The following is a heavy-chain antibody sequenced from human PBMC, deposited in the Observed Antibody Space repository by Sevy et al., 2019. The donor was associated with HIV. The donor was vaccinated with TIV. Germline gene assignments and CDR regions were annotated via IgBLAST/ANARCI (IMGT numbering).Heavy chain of an antibody. CDR1: GFTFSAYY. Sequence: GGSLRLSCAASGFTFSAYYMSWIRQAPGKGLEWVSYISRSGSTINYAVSVKGRFTISRDNAKNSLYMQINSLRAEDTAVYDCARENTRREEPCGFDPWGQGTLVTVSS. CDR2: ISRSGSTI. CDR3: ARENTRREEPCGFDP. D-gene: IGHD1-26*01. V-gene: IGHV3-11*01. J-gene: IGHJ5*02.